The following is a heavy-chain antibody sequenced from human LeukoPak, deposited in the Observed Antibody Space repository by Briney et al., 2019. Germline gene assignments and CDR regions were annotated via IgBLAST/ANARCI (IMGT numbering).Heavy chain of an antibody. Sequence: GGSLRLSCAASGFTFSSYATSWVRQAPGKGLEWVSAISGSGGSTYYADSVKGRFTISRDNSKNTLYLQMNSLRAEDTAVYYCAKMVSGSYYVETDAFDIWGQGTMVTVSS. V-gene: IGHV3-23*01. D-gene: IGHD1-26*01. CDR1: GFTFSSYA. CDR2: ISGSGGST. J-gene: IGHJ3*02. CDR3: AKMVSGSYYVETDAFDI.